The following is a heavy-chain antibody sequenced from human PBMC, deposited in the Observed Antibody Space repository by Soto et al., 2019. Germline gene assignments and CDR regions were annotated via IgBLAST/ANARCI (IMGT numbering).Heavy chain of an antibody. CDR3: AREVLTVTIDSYYYYYGMDV. J-gene: IGHJ6*02. CDR1: GGTFSSYA. Sequence: SVKVSCKASGGTFSSYAISWVRQAPGQGLEWMGGIIPIFGTANYAQKFQGRVTITADESTSTAYMELSSLRSEDTAVYYCAREVLTVTIDSYYYYYGMDVWGQGTTVTVSS. V-gene: IGHV1-69*13. CDR2: IIPIFGTA. D-gene: IGHD4-4*01.